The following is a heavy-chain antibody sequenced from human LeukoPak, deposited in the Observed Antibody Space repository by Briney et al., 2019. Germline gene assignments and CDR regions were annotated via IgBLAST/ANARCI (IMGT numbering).Heavy chain of an antibody. CDR2: ISYDGSNK. CDR1: GFTFSSYA. CDR3: ASDRVLLWFGELNY. J-gene: IGHJ4*02. V-gene: IGHV3-30-3*01. Sequence: PGGSLRLSCAASGFTFSSYAMHWVRQAPGKGLEWVAVISYDGSNKYYADSVKGRFTISRDNSKNPLYLQMNSLRAEHTAVYYCASDRVLLWFGELNYWGQGTLVTVSS. D-gene: IGHD3-10*01.